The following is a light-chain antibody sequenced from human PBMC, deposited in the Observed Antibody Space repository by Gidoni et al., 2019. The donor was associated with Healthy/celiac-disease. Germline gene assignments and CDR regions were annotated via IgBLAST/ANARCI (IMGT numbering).Light chain of an antibody. CDR1: SSNIGSNT. CDR2: SNN. J-gene: IGLJ3*02. Sequence: QSVLTQPPSSSGPPGPRVTISCSGSSSNIGSNTVNWYQQLPGTAPKLLIYSNNQRPSGVPDRFSGSKSGTSASLAISGLQSEDEADYYCAAWDDSLNGHWVFGGGTKLTVL. V-gene: IGLV1-44*01. CDR3: AAWDDSLNGHWV.